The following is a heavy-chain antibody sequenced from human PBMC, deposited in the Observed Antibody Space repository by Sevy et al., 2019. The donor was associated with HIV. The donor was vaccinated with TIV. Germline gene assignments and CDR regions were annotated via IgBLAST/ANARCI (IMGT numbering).Heavy chain of an antibody. V-gene: IGHV1-3*01. D-gene: IGHD2-15*01. CDR1: GYTFTSYA. CDR3: ARGYCSGGSCYQGP. Sequence: ASVKVSCKASGYTFTSYAMHWVRQAPGQRLEWMGWINAGNGNTKYSQKFQGRVTITRDTSASTAYMELSSLRSEDTAVYYCARGYCSGGSCYQGPWGQGTMVTVSS. CDR2: INAGNGNT. J-gene: IGHJ3*01.